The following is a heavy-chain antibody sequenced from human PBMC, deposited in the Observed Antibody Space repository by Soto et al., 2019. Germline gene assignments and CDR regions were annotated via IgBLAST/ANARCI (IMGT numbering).Heavy chain of an antibody. D-gene: IGHD2-15*01. J-gene: IGHJ4*02. Sequence: GSSVKVSCKTSGYTFTNYYIHWVRQAPGQGLEWMGVINPSGISATYAQKFQGRVTMTRDTPTSTVYMDLSSLRPEDTAVYFCARVPVSYRAPCSGGSCYLFDYWGQGTLVTVSS. CDR2: INPSGISA. V-gene: IGHV1-46*01. CDR3: ARVPVSYRAPCSGGSCYLFDY. CDR1: GYTFTNYY.